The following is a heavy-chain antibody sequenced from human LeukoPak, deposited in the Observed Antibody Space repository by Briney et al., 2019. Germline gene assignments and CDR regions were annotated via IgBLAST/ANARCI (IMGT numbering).Heavy chain of an antibody. J-gene: IGHJ6*03. V-gene: IGHV4-39*07. CDR2: IYYSGST. Sequence: PSETLSLTCTVSGGSITSSSYHWGWIRQPPGKGLEWIGSIYYSGSTYYNPSLKSRVTISVDTSKNQFSLKLSSVTAADTAVYYCARVGEGIAAAEEGMDVWGKGTTVTVSS. CDR3: ARVGEGIAAAEEGMDV. CDR1: GGSITSSSYH. D-gene: IGHD6-13*01.